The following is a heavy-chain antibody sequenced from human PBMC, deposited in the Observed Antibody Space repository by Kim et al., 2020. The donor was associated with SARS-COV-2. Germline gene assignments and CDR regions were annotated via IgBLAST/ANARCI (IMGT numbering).Heavy chain of an antibody. V-gene: IGHV3-15*01. CDR3: TTDATRAEHIVVVTAFDAFDI. CDR1: GFTFSNAW. CDR2: IKSKTDGGTT. D-gene: IGHD2-21*02. J-gene: IGHJ3*02. Sequence: GGSLRLSCAASGFTFSNAWMSWVRQAPGKGLEWVGRIKSKTDGGTTDYAAPVKGRFTISRDDSKNTLYLQMNSLKTEDTAVYYCTTDATRAEHIVVVTAFDAFDIWGQGTMVTVSS.